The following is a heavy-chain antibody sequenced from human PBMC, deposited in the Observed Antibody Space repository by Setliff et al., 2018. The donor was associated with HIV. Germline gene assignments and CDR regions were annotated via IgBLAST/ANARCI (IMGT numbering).Heavy chain of an antibody. CDR2: IWYDGSSK. CDR1: GFTFSSYG. V-gene: IGHV3-33*06. CDR3: AKGAGPTTLAEPFDS. D-gene: IGHD1-26*01. J-gene: IGHJ4*02. Sequence: LRLSCAASGFTFSSYGMHWVRQAPGKGLEWVAVIWYDGSSKYYADSVKGRFTISRDNSKSTLYLQMTNLRAEDTALYFCAKGAGPTTLAEPFDSWGQGTLVTVSS.